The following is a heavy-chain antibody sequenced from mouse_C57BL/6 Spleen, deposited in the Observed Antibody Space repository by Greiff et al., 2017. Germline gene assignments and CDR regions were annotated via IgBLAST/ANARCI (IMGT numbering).Heavy chain of an antibody. J-gene: IGHJ4*01. D-gene: IGHD1-1*01. Sequence: QVQLQQPGAELVRPGSSVKLSCKASGYTFTSYWMHWVKQRPIQGLEWIGNIDPSDSETHYNQKFKDKATLTVDKSSSTAYMQLSSLTSEDSAVYYCARSLTTVSPVYYAMDYWGQGTSVTVSS. CDR1: GYTFTSYW. CDR2: IDPSDSET. V-gene: IGHV1-52*01. CDR3: ARSLTTVSPVYYAMDY.